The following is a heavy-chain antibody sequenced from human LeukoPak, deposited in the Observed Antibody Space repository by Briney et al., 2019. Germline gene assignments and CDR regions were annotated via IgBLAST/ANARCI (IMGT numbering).Heavy chain of an antibody. CDR1: GGSISSYY. Sequence: SETLSLTCTVSGGSISSYYWSWIRQPPGKGLEWIGYIYYSGSTNYNPSLKSRVTISVDTSKNQFSLKLSSVTAEDTALYYCAKDDSSGYYRGAFDIWGQGTMVTVSS. V-gene: IGHV4-59*01. CDR2: IYYSGST. D-gene: IGHD3-22*01. CDR3: AKDDSSGYYRGAFDI. J-gene: IGHJ3*02.